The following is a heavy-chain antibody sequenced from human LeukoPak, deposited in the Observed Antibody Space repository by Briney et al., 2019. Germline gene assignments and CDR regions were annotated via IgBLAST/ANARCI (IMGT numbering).Heavy chain of an antibody. CDR1: GFSFNAYD. CDR3: ARDSSGWGLAV. J-gene: IGHJ6*02. V-gene: IGHV3-13*04. Sequence: GGSLRLSCAAAGFSFNAYDMHWVRQATGRGLEWVSYIGRAGDTYYAGSVKGRFTISRDDAKNSLYLQLNSLGVGDTAVYYCARDSSGWGLAVWGQGTTVTVSS. CDR2: IGRAGDT. D-gene: IGHD6-19*01.